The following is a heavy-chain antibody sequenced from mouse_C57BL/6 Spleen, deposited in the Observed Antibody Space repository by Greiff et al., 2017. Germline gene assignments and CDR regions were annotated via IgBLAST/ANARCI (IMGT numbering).Heavy chain of an antibody. CDR3: ARYGYDEGYAMDY. J-gene: IGHJ4*01. CDR2: INPSSGYT. CDR1: GYTFTSYW. D-gene: IGHD2-2*01. Sequence: VQGVESGAELVKPGASVKLSCKASGYTFTSYWMHWVKQRPGQGLEWIGYINPSSGYTKYNQKFKDKDTFTADKSSSTAYMQLSSLTYEDSAVYYCARYGYDEGYAMDYWGQGASVTVAS. V-gene: IGHV1-7*01.